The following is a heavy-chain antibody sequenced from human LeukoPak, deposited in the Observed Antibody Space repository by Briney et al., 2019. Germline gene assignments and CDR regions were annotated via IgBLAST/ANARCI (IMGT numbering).Heavy chain of an antibody. V-gene: IGHV3-30*01. CDR3: ARGFDP. J-gene: IGHJ5*02. CDR2: ISYDGSNK. CDR1: GFTFSSYA. Sequence: GRFLRLSCAASGFTFSSYAMHWVRQAPGKGLEWVAVISYDGSNKYYADSVKGRFTISRDNSKNTLYLQMNSLRAEDTAVYYCARGFDPWGQGTLVTVSS.